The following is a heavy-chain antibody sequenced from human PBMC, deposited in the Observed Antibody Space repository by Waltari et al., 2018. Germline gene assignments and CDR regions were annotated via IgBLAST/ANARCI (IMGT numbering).Heavy chain of an antibody. CDR3: ARDVAYSSSPNYYFDY. D-gene: IGHD6-6*01. CDR2: INAGNGNT. V-gene: IGHV1-3*03. CDR1: GYTFTSYA. J-gene: IGHJ4*02. Sequence: QVQLVQSGAEVKKPGASVKVSCKASGYTFTSYAMHWVRQAPGQRLEWMGWINAGNGNTKYSQEFQGRVTITRDTSASTAYMELSSLSSEDMAVYYCARDVAYSSSPNYYFDYWGQGTLVTVSS.